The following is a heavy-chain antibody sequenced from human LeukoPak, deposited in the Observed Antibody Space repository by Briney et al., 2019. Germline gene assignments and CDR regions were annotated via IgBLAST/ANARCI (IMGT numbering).Heavy chain of an antibody. J-gene: IGHJ4*02. CDR2: ISAYTGNT. D-gene: IGHD4-23*01. CDR1: GYTFTSYG. V-gene: IGHV1-18*01. CDR3: AREESATVVTETFDY. Sequence: GASVKVSCKASGYTFTSYGISWVRQAPGQGLEWMGWISAYTGNTNYAQKLQGRVTMTRDTSTSTVYMELSSLRSEDTAVYYCAREESATVVTETFDYWGQGTLVTVSS.